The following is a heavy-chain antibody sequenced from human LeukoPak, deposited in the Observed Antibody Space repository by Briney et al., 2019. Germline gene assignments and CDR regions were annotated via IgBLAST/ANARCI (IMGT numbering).Heavy chain of an antibody. J-gene: IGHJ3*02. CDR2: ISYSVST. Sequence: SETLSLTCTVSGGSISSYYWSWIRQPPGKGLEWIGYISYSVSTNYNPSLKSRVTISLDTSKNQFSLKLSSVTAADTAVYYCARSDTTMVTGNAFDIWGQGTMVTVSS. D-gene: IGHD5-18*01. CDR3: ARSDTTMVTGNAFDI. CDR1: GGSISSYY. V-gene: IGHV4-59*01.